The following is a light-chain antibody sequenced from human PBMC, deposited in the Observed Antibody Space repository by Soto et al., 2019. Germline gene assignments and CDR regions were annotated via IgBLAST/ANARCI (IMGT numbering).Light chain of an antibody. CDR2: EVS. CDR1: SSDVGGYNY. Sequence: QSVLTQPASVSGSPGQSISISCTGTSSDVGGYNYISWYQQHPGKAPKLMIYEVSSRPSGVSNRFSGSKSGNTASLTISGLQAEDEADYYCSSFRSSSTQVFGTATKLTVL. J-gene: IGLJ1*01. V-gene: IGLV2-14*01. CDR3: SSFRSSSTQV.